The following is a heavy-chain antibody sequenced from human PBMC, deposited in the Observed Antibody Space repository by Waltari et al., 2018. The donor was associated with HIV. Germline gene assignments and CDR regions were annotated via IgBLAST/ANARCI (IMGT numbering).Heavy chain of an antibody. D-gene: IGHD3-22*01. CDR3: AKKGGITMIEGWVDP. Sequence: QVQLVESGGGVVQPGGSLRLSCDASGFTFSSSGMHWVRQAPGKGLEWVAFIRYDGSNKYYADSVKGRFTISRDNSKNTLYLQMNSMRAEDTAVYYCAKKGGITMIEGWVDPWGQGTLVTVSS. CDR2: IRYDGSNK. CDR1: GFTFSSSG. J-gene: IGHJ5*02. V-gene: IGHV3-30*02.